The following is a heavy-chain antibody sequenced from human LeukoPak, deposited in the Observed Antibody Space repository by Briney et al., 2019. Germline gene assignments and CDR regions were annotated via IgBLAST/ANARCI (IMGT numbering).Heavy chain of an antibody. CDR3: ARVVYSAHFGY. V-gene: IGHV3-53*01. Sequence: PGGSLRLSCAASGFIVSSNYMSWVRQAPGKGLEWVSVISGGGITYYTDSVKGRFTISRDNSKNTLYLQMNSLRAEDTAVYYCARVVYSAHFGYWGQGTLVTVSS. J-gene: IGHJ4*02. D-gene: IGHD1-26*01. CDR2: ISGGGIT. CDR1: GFIVSSNY.